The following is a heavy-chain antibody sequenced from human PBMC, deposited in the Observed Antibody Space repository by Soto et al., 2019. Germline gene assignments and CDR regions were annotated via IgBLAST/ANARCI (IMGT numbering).Heavy chain of an antibody. CDR1: GGTFSSYA. CDR3: ARVVVVPAATPDYHYYYGMDV. D-gene: IGHD2-2*01. CDR2: IIPIFGTA. Sequence: QVQLVQSGAEVKKPGSSVKVSCKASGGTFSSYAISWVRQAPGQGLEWMGGIIPIFGTANYAQKFQGRVTITADESTSTAYMELSSLRSEDTALYYCARVVVVPAATPDYHYYYGMDVWGQGTTVTVSS. V-gene: IGHV1-69*01. J-gene: IGHJ6*02.